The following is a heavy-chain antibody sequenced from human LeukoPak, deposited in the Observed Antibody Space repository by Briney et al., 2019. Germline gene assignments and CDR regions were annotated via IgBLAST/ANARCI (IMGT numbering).Heavy chain of an antibody. D-gene: IGHD3-10*01. J-gene: IGHJ5*02. Sequence: SETLSLTCTVSGGSISSGSYYWSWVRQPAGKGLEWLGRIYTSGSTNYNPSLKSRVTISVDTSKNQFSLKLSSVTAADTAVYYCARESMVRGVMTYNWFDPWGQGTLVTVSS. CDR2: IYTSGST. CDR1: GGSISSGSYY. V-gene: IGHV4-61*02. CDR3: ARESMVRGVMTYNWFDP.